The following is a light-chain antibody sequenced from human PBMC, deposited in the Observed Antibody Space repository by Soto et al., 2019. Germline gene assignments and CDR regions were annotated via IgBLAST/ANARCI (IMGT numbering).Light chain of an antibody. Sequence: EIVLTQSPGTLSLSPGERATLSCRASQSGSSSYLAWYQQKPGQAPRLLIYGASSRATGIPDRFSGSGSGTDFTLTISRLEPEDFAVYYCHQYGSSPRTFGQGTKLEIK. CDR2: GAS. CDR1: QSGSSSY. CDR3: HQYGSSPRT. V-gene: IGKV3-20*01. J-gene: IGKJ2*01.